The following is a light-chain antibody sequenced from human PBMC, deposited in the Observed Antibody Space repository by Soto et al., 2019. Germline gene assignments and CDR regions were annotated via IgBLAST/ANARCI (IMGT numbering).Light chain of an antibody. CDR3: QQYSNWPPLT. CDR2: GAS. V-gene: IGKV3-20*01. J-gene: IGKJ4*01. Sequence: EIVLTQSPGTLSLSPGERATLSCRASPSVSGSNLAWYQQKPGQAPRLVIYGASSRATGIPDRFSGSGSGTDFTLTISSLESEDSAVYYCQQYSNWPPLTFGGGTKVDIK. CDR1: PSVSGSN.